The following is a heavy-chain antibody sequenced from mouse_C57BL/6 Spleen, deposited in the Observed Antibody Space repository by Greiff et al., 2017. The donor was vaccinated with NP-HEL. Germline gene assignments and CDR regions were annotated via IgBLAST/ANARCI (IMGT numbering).Heavy chain of an antibody. CDR3: TAGRGGLFDY. Sequence: EVMLVESGGGLVQPGGSMKLSCVASGFTFSNYWMNWVRQSPEKGLEWVAQIRLKSDNYATHYAESVKGRFTISRDDSKSSVYLQMNNLRAEDTGIYYCTAGRGGLFDYWGQGTTLTVSS. J-gene: IGHJ2*01. V-gene: IGHV6-3*01. CDR2: IRLKSDNYAT. CDR1: GFTFSNYW. D-gene: IGHD4-1*01.